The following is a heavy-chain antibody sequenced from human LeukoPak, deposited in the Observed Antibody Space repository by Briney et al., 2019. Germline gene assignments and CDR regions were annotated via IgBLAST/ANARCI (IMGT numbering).Heavy chain of an antibody. CDR1: GASISSGNYY. D-gene: IGHD1-26*01. CDR3: ARGSGSYYVPFDY. V-gene: IGHV4-61*01. CDR2: IYYSGST. J-gene: IGHJ4*02. Sequence: PSQTLSLTCTVSGASISSGNYYWNWIRQPPGKGLEWIGYIYYSGSTNYNPSLKSRVTISVDTSKNQFSLKLSSVTAADTAVYYCARGSGSYYVPFDYWGRGTLVTVSS.